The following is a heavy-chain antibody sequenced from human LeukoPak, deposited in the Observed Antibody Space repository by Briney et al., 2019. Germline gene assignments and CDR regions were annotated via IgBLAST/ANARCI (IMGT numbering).Heavy chain of an antibody. D-gene: IGHD6-19*01. CDR1: GGSISSSSYY. J-gene: IGHJ3*02. Sequence: SETLSLTCTVSGGSISSSSYYWGWIRQPPGKGLEWIGSIYYSGSTYYNPSLKSRVTISVDTSKNQFSLKLSSVTAADTAVYYCARREAVARNAFDIWGQGTMVTVPS. CDR3: ARREAVARNAFDI. CDR2: IYYSGST. V-gene: IGHV4-39*01.